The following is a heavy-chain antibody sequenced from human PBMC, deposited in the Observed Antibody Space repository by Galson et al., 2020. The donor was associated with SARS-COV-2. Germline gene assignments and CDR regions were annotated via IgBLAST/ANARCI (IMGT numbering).Heavy chain of an antibody. Sequence: GGSLRLSCVASGFSFSSYWMHWVRQAPGKGLEWVSRINSEGTTTDYADSVRGRFTISRDNAKNTLYLQVNGLRAEDTAVYYCATENTFYGFWSGTGPGFFDNWGQGTLVTVSS. CDR1: GFSFSSYW. D-gene: IGHD3-3*01. CDR2: INSEGTTT. V-gene: IGHV3-74*01. J-gene: IGHJ4*02. CDR3: ATENTFYGFWSGTGPGFFDN.